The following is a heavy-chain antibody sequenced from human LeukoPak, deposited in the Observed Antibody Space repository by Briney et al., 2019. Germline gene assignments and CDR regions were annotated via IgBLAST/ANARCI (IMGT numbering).Heavy chain of an antibody. CDR1: GYTFTGYY. V-gene: IGHV1-2*06. Sequence: ASVKVSCKASGYTFTGYYMHWVRQAPGQGLEWMGRINPNSGGTNYAQKFQGRVTMTRDTSISTAYMELSRLRSDDTAVYYCARKHSDYYDSSGYPEYFQHWGQGTLVTVSS. J-gene: IGHJ1*01. CDR2: INPNSGGT. D-gene: IGHD3-22*01. CDR3: ARKHSDYYDSSGYPEYFQH.